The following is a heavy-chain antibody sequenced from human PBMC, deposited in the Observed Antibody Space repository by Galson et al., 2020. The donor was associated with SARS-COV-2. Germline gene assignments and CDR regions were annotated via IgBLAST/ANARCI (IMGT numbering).Heavy chain of an antibody. J-gene: IGHJ6*02. CDR2: ISWNSGSI. D-gene: IGHD3-10*01. V-gene: IGHV3-9*01. Sequence: GGSLRLSCAASGFTFDDYAMHWVRQAPGKGLEWVSGISWNSGSIGYADSVKGRFTISRDNAKNSLYLQMNSLRAEDTALYYCATLGSSDYGMDVWGQGTTVTVSS. CDR1: GFTFDDYA. CDR3: ATLGSSDYGMDV.